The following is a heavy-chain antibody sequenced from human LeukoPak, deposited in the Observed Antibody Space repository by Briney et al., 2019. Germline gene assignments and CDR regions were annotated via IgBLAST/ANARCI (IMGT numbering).Heavy chain of an antibody. CDR1: GGSINSGGY. V-gene: IGHV4-31*03. CDR3: ARVRWFIKMIDY. Sequence: SQTLSLTCTVSGGSINSGGYWSWIRQHPGKGLEWIGYIYYSGTTYFNPSLKGRVTMSVDTSKNQFSLKLSSVTAADTAVYYCARVRWFIKMIDYWGQGTLVTVSS. CDR2: IYYSGTT. D-gene: IGHD2-8*02. J-gene: IGHJ4*02.